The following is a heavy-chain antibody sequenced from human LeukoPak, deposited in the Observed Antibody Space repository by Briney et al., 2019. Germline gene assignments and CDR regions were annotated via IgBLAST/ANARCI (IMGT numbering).Heavy chain of an antibody. D-gene: IGHD6-13*01. Sequence: GGSLRLSCAASGFTFSSYEMNWVRQAPGKGLEWVSYISSSGSTIYYADSVKGRFTISRDNAKNSLYLQMNSLRAEDTAVYYCARDPRYSSSYAPFDYWGQGTLVTVSS. CDR1: GFTFSSYE. J-gene: IGHJ4*02. V-gene: IGHV3-48*03. CDR2: ISSSGSTI. CDR3: ARDPRYSSSYAPFDY.